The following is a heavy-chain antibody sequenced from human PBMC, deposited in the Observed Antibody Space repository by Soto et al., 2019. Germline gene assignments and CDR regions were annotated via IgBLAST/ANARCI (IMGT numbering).Heavy chain of an antibody. Sequence: GGSLRLSCSASGFTFNIYDVHWVRQTPGKGLHYVSAISIGVGITYYADSVKARFTISRDNSKNTLYLQMSSLRAEDPAVYYCVKPPGYYSHSTPCSSVWGGGTIVTTSA. J-gene: IGHJ4*02. CDR2: ISIGVGIT. CDR3: VKPPGYYSHSTPCSSV. CDR1: GFTFNIYD. V-gene: IGHV3-64D*06. D-gene: IGHD3-22*01.